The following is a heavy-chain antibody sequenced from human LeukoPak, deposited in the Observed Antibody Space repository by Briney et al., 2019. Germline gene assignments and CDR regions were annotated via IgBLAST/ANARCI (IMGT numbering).Heavy chain of an antibody. V-gene: IGHV1-18*01. CDR2: ISAYNGNT. CDR1: GYTFTSYG. J-gene: IGHJ4*02. Sequence: ASVKVSCKASGYTFTSYGISWVRQAPGQGLEWMGWISAYNGNTNYAQKLQGRVTMTTDTSTSTAYMELSSLRSEDTAVYYCARRRTGGYFDYWGQGTLVTVSS. D-gene: IGHD3-22*01. CDR3: ARRRTGGYFDY.